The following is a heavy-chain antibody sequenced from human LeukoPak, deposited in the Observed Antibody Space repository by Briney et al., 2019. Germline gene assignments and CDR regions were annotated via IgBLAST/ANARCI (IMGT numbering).Heavy chain of an antibody. CDR3: ATEGSTQWLVSYYDAFDI. J-gene: IGHJ3*02. Sequence: ASVKVCCKSSGYTFTSYYIHWVREAPGQGLGWVGVINPSGGIRRYASKYHGRVTMTGDTSTSTVYMEMSSLRSEDTAVYYCATEGSTQWLVSYYDAFDIWGQGTMVTVSS. V-gene: IGHV1-46*01. CDR1: GYTFTSYY. D-gene: IGHD6-19*01. CDR2: INPSGGIR.